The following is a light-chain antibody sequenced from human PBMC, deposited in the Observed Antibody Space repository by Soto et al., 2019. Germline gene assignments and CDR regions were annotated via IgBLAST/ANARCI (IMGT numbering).Light chain of an antibody. CDR1: QSVSSN. J-gene: IGKJ2*01. CDR3: QQYNNWPPYT. CDR2: GAS. V-gene: IGKV3-15*01. Sequence: EIVMTQSPATLSVSPGERATLSCRASQSVSSNLAWYQQKPGQAPRLLIYGASTRATVIPARFSGSGSWTEFTLTISSLQSKDFAVYYCQQYNNWPPYTFGQGTKLEIK.